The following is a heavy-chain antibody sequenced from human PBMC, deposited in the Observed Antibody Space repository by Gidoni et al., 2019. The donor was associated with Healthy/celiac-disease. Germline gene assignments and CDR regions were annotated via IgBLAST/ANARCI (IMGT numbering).Heavy chain of an antibody. CDR2: IYYSGST. CDR3: ARASRYYYDSSGYPHDAFDI. D-gene: IGHD3-22*01. CDR1: GGSISRGDYY. J-gene: IGHJ3*02. V-gene: IGHV4-31*01. Sequence: QLQLQESGPGLVKPSQPLSLPCTVPGGSISRGDYYWSWIRQHPGKGLEWIGYIYYSGSTYYNPSLKSLVTISVDTSKNQFSLKLSSVTAADTAVYYCARASRYYYDSSGYPHDAFDIWGQGTMVTVSS.